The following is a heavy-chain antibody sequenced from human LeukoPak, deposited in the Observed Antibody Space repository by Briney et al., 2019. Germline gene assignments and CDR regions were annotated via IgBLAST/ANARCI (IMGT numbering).Heavy chain of an antibody. V-gene: IGHV3-20*04. J-gene: IGHJ4*02. D-gene: IGHD3-22*01. CDR2: INWNGGST. CDR3: ARARHGYYEEY. CDR1: GLTFADYT. Sequence: GGSLRLSCAASGLTFADYTMHWVRQAPGKGLEWVSGINWNGGSTGYADSVKGRFTISRDNAKNSLYLQMNSLRAEDTALYYCARARHGYYEEYWGQGTLVTVSS.